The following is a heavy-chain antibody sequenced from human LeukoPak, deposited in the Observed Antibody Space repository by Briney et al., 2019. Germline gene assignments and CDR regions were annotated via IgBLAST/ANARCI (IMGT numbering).Heavy chain of an antibody. D-gene: IGHD3-9*01. CDR2: INHSGST. J-gene: IGHJ4*02. V-gene: IGHV4-34*01. CDR1: GGSISSYY. CDR3: ARGSFTDILTYYFDY. Sequence: SETLSLTCTVSGGSISSYYWSWIRQPPGKGLEWIGEINHSGSTNYNPSLKGRGTISVGMSKNQFSLKLSSVTAADTAVYYCARGSFTDILTYYFDYWGQGTLVTVSS.